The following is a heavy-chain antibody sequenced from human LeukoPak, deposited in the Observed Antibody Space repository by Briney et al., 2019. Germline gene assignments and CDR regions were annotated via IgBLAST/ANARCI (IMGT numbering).Heavy chain of an antibody. D-gene: IGHD3-10*01. CDR1: GFTFSSYA. J-gene: IGHJ4*02. CDR2: ISYDGSNK. V-gene: IGHV3-30-3*01. CDR3: ARGRGYSGSYSIDY. Sequence: GGSLRLSGAASGFTFSSYAMHWVRQAPGKGLEWVAVISYDGSNKYYADSVKGRFTISRDNSKNTLYLQMNSLRAEDTAVYYCARGRGYSGSYSIDYWGQGTLVTVSS.